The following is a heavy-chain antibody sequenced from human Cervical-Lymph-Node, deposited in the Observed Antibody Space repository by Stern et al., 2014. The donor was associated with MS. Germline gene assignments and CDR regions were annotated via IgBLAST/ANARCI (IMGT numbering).Heavy chain of an antibody. D-gene: IGHD3-3*01. CDR2: IYTDEST. CDR1: GFTVSNNY. Sequence: EMQLVESGGGLIQPGGYLRLSCAAPGFTVSNNYMSWVRQAPGKGLEWVSLIYTDESTYHAVSVKAGFTIPIDSSKNKLFLQMNSLRAEDTAVYYCARAIFGVNTAAMAPDAFDTWGQGTMVTVSS. V-gene: IGHV3-53*01. J-gene: IGHJ3*02. CDR3: ARAIFGVNTAAMAPDAFDT.